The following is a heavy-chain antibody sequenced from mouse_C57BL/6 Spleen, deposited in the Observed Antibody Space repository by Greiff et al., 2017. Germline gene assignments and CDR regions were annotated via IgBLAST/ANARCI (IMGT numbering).Heavy chain of an antibody. Sequence: QVQLQQPGAELVKPGASVKMSCKASGYTFTSYWITWVKQRPGQGLAWIGDIYPGSGSTNYNEKFKGKATLTVDTSSSTAYMQLSSLTSEDSAVYYCARITTVVAPYFDYWGQGTTLTVSS. D-gene: IGHD1-1*01. CDR2: IYPGSGST. CDR1: GYTFTSYW. CDR3: ARITTVVAPYFDY. V-gene: IGHV1-55*01. J-gene: IGHJ2*01.